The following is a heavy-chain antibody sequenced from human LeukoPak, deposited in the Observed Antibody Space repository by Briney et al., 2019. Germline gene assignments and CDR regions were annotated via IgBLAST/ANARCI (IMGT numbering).Heavy chain of an antibody. Sequence: PSETLSLTCAVSGGSISSSNWWSWVRQPPGKGLEWIGEIIHSGSTYYNPSLKSRVTISVDTSKNQFSLKLSSVTAADTAVYYCARGVLLWFGEFLYYYYGMDVWGPGTTVTVSS. V-gene: IGHV4-4*02. J-gene: IGHJ6*02. D-gene: IGHD3-10*01. CDR3: ARGVLLWFGEFLYYYYGMDV. CDR2: IIHSGST. CDR1: GGSISSSNW.